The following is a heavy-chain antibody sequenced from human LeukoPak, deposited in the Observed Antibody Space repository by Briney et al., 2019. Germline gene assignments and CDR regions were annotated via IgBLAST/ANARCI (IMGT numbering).Heavy chain of an antibody. CDR3: ARDGYSSSYGLDY. CDR2: IYYSGST. Sequence: SETLSLTCTVSGGSISSYYWSWIRQPPGKGLEWIGYIYYSGSTNYNPSLKSRVTISVDTSKNQFSLKLSSVTAADTAVYYCARDGYSSSYGLDYWGQGTLVTVSS. J-gene: IGHJ4*02. D-gene: IGHD6-6*01. V-gene: IGHV4-59*01. CDR1: GGSISSYY.